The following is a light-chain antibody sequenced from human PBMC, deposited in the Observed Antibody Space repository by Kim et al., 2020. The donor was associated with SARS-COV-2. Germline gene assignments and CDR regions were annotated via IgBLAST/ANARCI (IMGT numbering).Light chain of an antibody. J-gene: IGLJ3*02. Sequence: PGQSFTISCTGTSSDVGGYNYVSWYQQHPGKVPKLMIYDVSNRPSGVSNRFSGSKSGNTASLTISGLQAEDEANYYCSSYTGSSVVFGGGTQLTVL. CDR2: DVS. V-gene: IGLV2-14*03. CDR3: SSYTGSSVV. CDR1: SSDVGGYNY.